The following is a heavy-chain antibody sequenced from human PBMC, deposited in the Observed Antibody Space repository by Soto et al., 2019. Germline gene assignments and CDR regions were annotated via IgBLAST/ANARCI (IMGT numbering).Heavy chain of an antibody. CDR2: VYQSKSA. J-gene: IGHJ4*02. Sequence: SETLSLTCVVSGGSVTSGGHSWSWIRQAPGKGLEWVGSVYQSKSAYYNPSLRSRVAISVDRYNNQVSLSVTSVTAADTAIYYCASGDTRLAELWDSYWGQGKLVTV. D-gene: IGHD3-16*01. CDR1: GGSVTSGGHS. CDR3: ASGDTRLAELWDSY. V-gene: IGHV4-30-2*01.